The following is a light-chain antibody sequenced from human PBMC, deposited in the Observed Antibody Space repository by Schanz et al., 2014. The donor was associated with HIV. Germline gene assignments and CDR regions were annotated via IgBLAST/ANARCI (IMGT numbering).Light chain of an antibody. V-gene: IGLV2-23*02. CDR2: EVS. J-gene: IGLJ1*01. CDR3: CSYTSSGTDV. Sequence: QSVLTQPASVSGSPGQSITISCTGTSSDVGSYNLVSWYQQHPGKAPKLMIYEVSERPSGVSNRFSGSKSGNTASLTISGLQAEDEADYYCCSYTSSGTDVFGTGTKLTV. CDR1: SSDVGSYNL.